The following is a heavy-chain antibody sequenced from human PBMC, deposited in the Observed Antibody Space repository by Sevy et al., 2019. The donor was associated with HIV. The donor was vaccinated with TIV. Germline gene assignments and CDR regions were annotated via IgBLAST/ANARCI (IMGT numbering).Heavy chain of an antibody. Sequence: GGSLRLSCAASGFTFSSYGMHWVRQAPGKGLEWVAVIWYDGSNKYYADSVKGRFTISRDNSKNTLYLQMNSLRAEDTAVYYCARDLKTYGRATGSYAFDIWGQGTMVTVS. CDR3: ARDLKTYGRATGSYAFDI. V-gene: IGHV3-33*01. CDR1: GFTFSSYG. J-gene: IGHJ3*02. CDR2: IWYDGSNK. D-gene: IGHD3-9*01.